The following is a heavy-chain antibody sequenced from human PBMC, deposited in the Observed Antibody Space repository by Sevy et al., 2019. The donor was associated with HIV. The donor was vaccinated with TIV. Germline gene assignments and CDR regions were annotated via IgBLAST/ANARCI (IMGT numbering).Heavy chain of an antibody. Sequence: ASVKVSCKASGFTFTSSAVQWVRQARGQRLEWIGWIVVGSGNTNYAQKFQERVTITRDMSTSTAYMGLSSLRSEDTAVYYCAAAPPVDYYDSSGYYPENNWFDPWGQGTLVTVSS. V-gene: IGHV1-58*01. CDR2: IVVGSGNT. CDR1: GFTFTSSA. D-gene: IGHD3-22*01. CDR3: AAAPPVDYYDSSGYYPENNWFDP. J-gene: IGHJ5*02.